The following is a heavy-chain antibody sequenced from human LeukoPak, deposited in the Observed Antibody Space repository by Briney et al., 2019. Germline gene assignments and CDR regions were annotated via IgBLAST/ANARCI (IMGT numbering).Heavy chain of an antibody. V-gene: IGHV1-2*02. D-gene: IGHD3-22*01. CDR3: ARPYYYDSSGYYPDFDY. CDR2: INPNSGGT. CDR1: GYTFTGYY. J-gene: IGHJ4*02. Sequence: ASVKVSCKASGYTFTGYYMHWVRQAPGQGLEWMGWINPNSGGTNYAQKFQGRVTMTRDTSISTAYMELSRLRSDDTAVYYCARPYYYDSSGYYPDFDYWGQGTLVTVSS.